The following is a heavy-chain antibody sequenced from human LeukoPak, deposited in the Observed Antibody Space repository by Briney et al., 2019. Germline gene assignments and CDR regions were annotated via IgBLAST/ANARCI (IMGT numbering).Heavy chain of an antibody. V-gene: IGHV1-3*01. J-gene: IGHJ6*02. D-gene: IGHD2-15*01. Sequence: ASVKVSCKASGYTFTSYAMHWVRQAPGQRLEWMGWINAGNGNTKYSQKFQGRVTITRDTSASTAYMELSSLRSEDTAVYYCARDQLPPRYCSGGSCYYYYGMDVWGQGTTVTVSS. CDR3: ARDQLPPRYCSGGSCYYYYGMDV. CDR1: GYTFTSYA. CDR2: INAGNGNT.